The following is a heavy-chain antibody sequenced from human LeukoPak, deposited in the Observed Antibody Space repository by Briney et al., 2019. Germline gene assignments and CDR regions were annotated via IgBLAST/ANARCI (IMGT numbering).Heavy chain of an antibody. CDR1: GFTFSSSA. Sequence: GGSLRLSCVASGFTFSSSAMSWVRQAPGKGLEWVSTFSVTDGTTYHASVKGRFTISRDNSKNTLFLQMISLRAEDTALYYCAKSGSRQLAPTNDLFDIWGQGTMVTVSS. D-gene: IGHD5-18*01. CDR3: AKSGSRQLAPTNDLFDI. V-gene: IGHV3-23*01. J-gene: IGHJ3*02. CDR2: FSVTDGTT.